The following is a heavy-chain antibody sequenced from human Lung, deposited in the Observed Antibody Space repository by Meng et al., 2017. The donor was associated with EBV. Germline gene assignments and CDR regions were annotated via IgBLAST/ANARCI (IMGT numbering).Heavy chain of an antibody. CDR1: GRSFSSSY. CDR3: ARGGTSSAPFDY. CDR2: INYSGIT. D-gene: IGHD2-2*01. V-gene: IGHV4-34*01. Sequence: QVHLQQWGAGLLKPPETLSLPCGVSGRSFSSSYWSWIRQPPGKGLEWIGQINYSGITNYNPSLKSRVTISVDTSKNQFSLSLNSVTAADTAVYYCARGGTSSAPFDYWGQGTLVTVSS. J-gene: IGHJ4*02.